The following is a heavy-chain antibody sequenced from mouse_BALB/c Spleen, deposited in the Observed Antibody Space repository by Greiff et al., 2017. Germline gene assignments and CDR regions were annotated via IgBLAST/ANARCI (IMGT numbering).Heavy chain of an antibody. CDR1: GISITTGNYR. J-gene: IGHJ4*01. CDR2: IYYSGTI. V-gene: IGHV3-5*02. CDR3: AREYYGRGYAMDY. D-gene: IGHD1-1*01. Sequence: EVKLVESGPGLVKPSQTVSLTCTVTGISITTGNYRWSWIRQFPGNKLEWIGYIYYSGTITYNPSLTSRTTITRDTSKNQFFLEMNSLTAEDTATYDCAREYYGRGYAMDYWGQGTSGTVSS.